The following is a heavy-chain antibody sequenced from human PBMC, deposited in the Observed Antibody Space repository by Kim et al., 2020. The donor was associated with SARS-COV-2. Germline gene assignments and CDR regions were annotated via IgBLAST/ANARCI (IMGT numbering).Heavy chain of an antibody. V-gene: IGHV3-33*01. CDR2: IWYDGSNK. CDR1: GFTFSSYG. CDR3: ARDREGPYDSWRYYYYYYGMDV. Sequence: GGSLRLSCAASGFTFSSYGMHWVRQAPGKGLEWVAVIWYDGSNKYYADSVKGRFTISRDNSKNTLYLQMNSLRAEDTAVYYCARDREGPYDSWRYYYYYYGMDVWGQGTTVTVSS. D-gene: IGHD3-3*01. J-gene: IGHJ6*02.